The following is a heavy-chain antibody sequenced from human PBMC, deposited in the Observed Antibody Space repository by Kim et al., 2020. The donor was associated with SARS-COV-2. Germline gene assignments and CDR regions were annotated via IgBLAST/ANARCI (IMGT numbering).Heavy chain of an antibody. Sequence: NPSLKRRVTISGDTSKNQFALKLSSVTAADTAVYHCARVAGTKVPYYFDYWGQGTLVTVSS. D-gene: IGHD1-7*01. J-gene: IGHJ4*02. V-gene: IGHV4-31*02. CDR3: ARVAGTKVPYYFDY.